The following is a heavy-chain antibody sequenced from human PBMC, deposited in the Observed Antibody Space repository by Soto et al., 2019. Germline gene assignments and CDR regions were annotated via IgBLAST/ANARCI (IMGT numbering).Heavy chain of an antibody. V-gene: IGHV1-18*01. Sequence: QVQLVQSGAEVKKPGASVKVSCKASGYTFTIYGFNWVRQAPGQGLEWMGWISAYNGNTNYAQKLQGRVTMTTDTSTNTSYMELRSLRSDDTAVYYCARGPTFYYDINGLGALDVWGQGTMVTVSS. CDR2: ISAYNGNT. CDR3: ARGPTFYYDINGLGALDV. D-gene: IGHD3-22*01. CDR1: GYTFTIYG. J-gene: IGHJ3*01.